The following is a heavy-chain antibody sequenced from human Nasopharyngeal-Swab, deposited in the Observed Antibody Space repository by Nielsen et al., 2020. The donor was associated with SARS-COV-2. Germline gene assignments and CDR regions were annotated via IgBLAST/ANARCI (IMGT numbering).Heavy chain of an antibody. V-gene: IGHV3-33*01. D-gene: IGHD2/OR15-2a*01. CDR2: IWHDGSTK. J-gene: IGHJ6*03. CDR3: ARDGSTIRSGPDYYYYYMDL. Sequence: VRQAPGKGLEWVAVIWHDGSTKYYADSVKARFTVSRDNSKNRLYLQMNSLRAEDTAVYFCARDGSTIRSGPDYYYYYMDLWGKGTTVTVSS.